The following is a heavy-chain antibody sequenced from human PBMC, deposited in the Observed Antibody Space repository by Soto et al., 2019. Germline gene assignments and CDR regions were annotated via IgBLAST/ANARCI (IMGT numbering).Heavy chain of an antibody. D-gene: IGHD2-2*01. CDR3: ARVPREIILVGMDV. J-gene: IGHJ6*02. V-gene: IGHV1-18*04. CDR2: ISGKTGKT. Sequence: QVQLVQSGAEVKKPGASVTVSCKASGYTFSSYGISWVRQAPGQGLEWMGWISGKTGKTNYAQNIQGRVTLTKDTSTSTSYMELRSLRSDDTAVYYCARVPREIILVGMDVWGQGNTVTVAS. CDR1: GYTFSSYG.